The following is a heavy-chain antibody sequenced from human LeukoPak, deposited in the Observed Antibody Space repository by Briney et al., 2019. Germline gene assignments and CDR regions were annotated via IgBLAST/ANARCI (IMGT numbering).Heavy chain of an antibody. D-gene: IGHD5-18*01. V-gene: IGHV3-74*01. J-gene: IGHJ4*02. CDR2: INTDGSST. Sequence: RGSLRLSCAASGVTFSNYWMHWVRQAPGKGLVWVSRINTDGSSTDYADSVKGRFTISRDNAKNTLYLQMNSLRAEDTALYYCARRGYNYAFDYWGQGTLVTVSS. CDR1: GVTFSNYW. CDR3: ARRGYNYAFDY.